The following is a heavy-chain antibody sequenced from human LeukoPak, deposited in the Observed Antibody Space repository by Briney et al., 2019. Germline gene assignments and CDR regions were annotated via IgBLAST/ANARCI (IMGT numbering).Heavy chain of an antibody. D-gene: IGHD2/OR15-2a*01. CDR3: VKNIGHETFDY. CDR1: GFTLTNYW. J-gene: IGHJ4*02. V-gene: IGHV3-7*03. Sequence: GGSLRLSCGASGFTLTNYWMNCVRQAPGKGVEGVANINVDGSEYNYVDSVKGRFTISRDNAKNSLFLQMHSLRAEDTAVYYCVKNIGHETFDYWGQGALLTVSS. CDR2: INVDGSEY.